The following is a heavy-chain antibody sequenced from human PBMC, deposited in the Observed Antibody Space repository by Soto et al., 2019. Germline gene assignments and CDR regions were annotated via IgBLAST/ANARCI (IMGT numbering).Heavy chain of an antibody. D-gene: IGHD3-3*01. V-gene: IGHV1-69*13. CDR3: AREVRFLEWLSFMDV. Sequence: SVKVSCKASGGTFSSYAISWVRQAPGQGLEWMGGIIPIFGTANYAQKFQGRVTITADESTSTAYMELSSLRSEDTAVYYCAREVRFLEWLSFMDVWGQGTTVTVSS. J-gene: IGHJ6*02. CDR2: IIPIFGTA. CDR1: GGTFSSYA.